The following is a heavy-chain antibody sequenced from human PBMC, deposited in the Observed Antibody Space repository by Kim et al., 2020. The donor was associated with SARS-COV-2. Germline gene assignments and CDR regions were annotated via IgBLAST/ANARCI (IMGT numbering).Heavy chain of an antibody. D-gene: IGHD3-9*01. V-gene: IGHV3-74*03. CDR1: GFSFSTYW. J-gene: IGHJ5*02. CDR3: ATAQPIIFGTLKFDP. CDR2: VDPIGIIR. Sequence: GGSLRLSCAASGFSFSTYWMHWVRQAPGTGLVWVSRVDPIGIIRSYADSVKGRFTISRDNAKNTLYLQMNSLRVEDTAVYYCATAQPIIFGTLKFDPWGRGTLVTVSS.